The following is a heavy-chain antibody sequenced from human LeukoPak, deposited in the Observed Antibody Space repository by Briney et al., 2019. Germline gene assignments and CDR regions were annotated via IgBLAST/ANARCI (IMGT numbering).Heavy chain of an antibody. CDR1: GVSVSSNSAA. V-gene: IGHV6-1*01. J-gene: IGHJ2*01. CDR2: TYYRSKWYN. CDR3: ARGKWELLSHYWCFDL. Sequence: SQTLSLTCAISGVSVSSNSAAWNWIRQSPSRGLEWLGRTYYRSKWYNNYAVSVKSRITINPDTSKNQFSLQLNSVTPEDTAEYYCARGKWELLSHYWCFDLWGRGTLVTVSS. D-gene: IGHD1-26*01.